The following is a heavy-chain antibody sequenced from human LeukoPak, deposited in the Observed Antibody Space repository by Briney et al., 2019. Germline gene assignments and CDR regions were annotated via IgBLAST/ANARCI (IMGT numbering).Heavy chain of an antibody. CDR2: INHSGST. CDR1: GGSFSGYY. Sequence: PSETLSLTCAVYGGSFSGYYWSWIRQPPGKGLEWIGEINHSGSTNYNPPLKSRVTISVDTSKNQFPLKLSSVTAADTAVYYCARGRMVRGPWGWFDPWGQGTLVTVSS. CDR3: ARGRMVRGPWGWFDP. D-gene: IGHD3-10*01. J-gene: IGHJ5*02. V-gene: IGHV4-34*01.